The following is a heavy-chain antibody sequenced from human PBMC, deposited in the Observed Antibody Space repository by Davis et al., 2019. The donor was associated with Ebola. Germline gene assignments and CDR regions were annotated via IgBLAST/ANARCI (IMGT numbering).Heavy chain of an antibody. J-gene: IGHJ6*03. CDR1: GFMFSTYA. D-gene: IGHD2-21*01. Sequence: GSLRLSCAASGFMFSTYAMNWVRQAPGKGLEWVSGISGNGRATYYADSVKGRFTISRDKSNNTLDLQMNILTPEDTAVYYCAKAYCAADCSYILHFYQYMDVWGKGTTVTVS. CDR3: AKAYCAADCSYILHFYQYMDV. V-gene: IGHV3-23*01. CDR2: ISGNGRAT.